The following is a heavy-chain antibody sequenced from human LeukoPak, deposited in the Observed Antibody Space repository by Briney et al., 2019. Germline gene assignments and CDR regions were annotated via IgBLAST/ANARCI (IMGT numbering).Heavy chain of an antibody. D-gene: IGHD3-3*01. Sequence: PSETLSLTCAVYGGSFSGYYWSWIRQPPGKGLEWIGEINHSGSTNYNPSLKSRVTISVDTSKNQFSLKLSSVTAADTAVYYCANLRGGYYDFWSGYYMTDYWGQGTLVTVSS. V-gene: IGHV4-34*01. CDR2: INHSGST. CDR3: ANLRGGYYDFWSGYYMTDY. CDR1: GGSFSGYY. J-gene: IGHJ4*02.